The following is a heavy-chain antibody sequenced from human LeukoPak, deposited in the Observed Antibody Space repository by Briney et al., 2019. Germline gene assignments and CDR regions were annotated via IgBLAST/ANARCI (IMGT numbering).Heavy chain of an antibody. CDR2: INPSGGST. CDR3: ARENYYDSSGYYELRLDY. J-gene: IGHJ4*02. D-gene: IGHD3-22*01. CDR1: GYTFTSYY. V-gene: IGHV1-46*01. Sequence: PQASVKVSCKASGYTFTSYYMHWVRQAPGQGLEWMGIINPSGGSTSYAQKFQGRVTMTRDTSTSTVYMELSSLRSEDTAVYYCARENYYDSSGYYELRLDYWGQGTLVTVSS.